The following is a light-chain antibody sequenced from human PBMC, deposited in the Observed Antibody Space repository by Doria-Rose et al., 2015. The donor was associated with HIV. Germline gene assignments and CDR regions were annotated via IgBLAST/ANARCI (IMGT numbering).Light chain of an antibody. J-gene: IGKJ1*01. CDR3: HQYGTSWT. CDR1: QSFSSTY. CDR2: DGS. Sequence: LTQSLGTLSLSPGERATLSCRASQSFSSTYLAWYQQKPGQAPSLLIYDGSTRATGIPDRFSASGSGTDFTLTLNRLEPEDFALYYCHQYGTSWTFGQGTKVEI. V-gene: IGKV3-20*01.